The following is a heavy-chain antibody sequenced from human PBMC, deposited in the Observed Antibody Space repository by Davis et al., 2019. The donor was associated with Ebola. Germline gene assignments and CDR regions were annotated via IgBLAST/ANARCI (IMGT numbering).Heavy chain of an antibody. CDR3: ARALFGASAFDI. Sequence: PGGSLRLSCAASGFTFRSYDMHWVRQATGKGLEWVSAIGAAGDTYYPGSVQGRCTISRENAKNSLYLQMNSLRAGDTAVYYCARALFGASAFDIWGQGTMVTVSS. CDR2: IGAAGDT. V-gene: IGHV3-13*01. CDR1: GFTFRSYD. J-gene: IGHJ3*02. D-gene: IGHD2-21*01.